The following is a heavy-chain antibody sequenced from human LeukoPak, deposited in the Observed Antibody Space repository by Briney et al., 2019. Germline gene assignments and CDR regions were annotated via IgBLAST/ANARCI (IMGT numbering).Heavy chain of an antibody. V-gene: IGHV3-53*01. CDR2: IYSGGST. Sequence: PGGSLRLSCAASGFTFSSYAMSWVRQAPGKGLEWVSVIYSGGSTYYADSVKGRFTISRDNSKNTLYLQMNSLRAEDTAVYYCARDQEDSSSALWGQGTLVTVSS. D-gene: IGHD6-6*01. CDR3: ARDQEDSSSAL. J-gene: IGHJ4*02. CDR1: GFTFSSYA.